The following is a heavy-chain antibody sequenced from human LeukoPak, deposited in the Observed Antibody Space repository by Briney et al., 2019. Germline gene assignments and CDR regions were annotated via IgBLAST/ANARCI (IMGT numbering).Heavy chain of an antibody. Sequence: GGSLRLSCAASRFTFSTSGMHWVRQAPGKGLEWVANIKQDGSEKYYVDSVKGRFTISRDNAKNSLYLQMNSLRAEDTAVYYCARGGRVAARPNYYYYYMDVWGKGTTVTVSS. V-gene: IGHV3-7*01. D-gene: IGHD6-6*01. J-gene: IGHJ6*03. CDR3: ARGGRVAARPNYYYYYMDV. CDR2: IKQDGSEK. CDR1: RFTFSTSG.